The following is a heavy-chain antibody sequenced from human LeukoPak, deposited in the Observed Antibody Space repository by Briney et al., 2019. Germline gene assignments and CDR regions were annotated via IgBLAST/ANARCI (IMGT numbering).Heavy chain of an antibody. V-gene: IGHV3-73*01. Sequence: GGSLKLSCAASGFTFSGCAIHWVRQSSGKGLEWVGHIDKKDNFHATAYAASVQGRFSISRDDSKNTAFLHMNSLKTGDMALYYCTRDSGTYNWLDPWGQGTLVTVSS. D-gene: IGHD1-26*01. CDR1: GFTFSGCA. J-gene: IGHJ5*02. CDR3: TRDSGTYNWLDP. CDR2: IDKKDNFHAT.